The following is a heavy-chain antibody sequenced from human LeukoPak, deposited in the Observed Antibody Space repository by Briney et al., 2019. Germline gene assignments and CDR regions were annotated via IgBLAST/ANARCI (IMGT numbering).Heavy chain of an antibody. CDR2: ISGSGGST. V-gene: IGHV3-23*01. CDR3: AKEGGWATVTFDY. D-gene: IGHD4-17*01. J-gene: IGHJ4*02. Sequence: PGGSLRLSCAASGLAFSSYAMSWVRHAPGKGLEWVSAISGSGGSTYYADSVKGRFTISRDNSKNTLYLQMNSLRAEDTAVYYCAKEGGWATVTFDYWGQGTLVTVSS. CDR1: GLAFSSYA.